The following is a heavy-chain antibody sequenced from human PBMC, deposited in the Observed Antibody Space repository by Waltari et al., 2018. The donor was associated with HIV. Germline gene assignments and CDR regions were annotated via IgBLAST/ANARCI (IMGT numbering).Heavy chain of an antibody. V-gene: IGHV3-66*02. J-gene: IGHJ6*02. Sequence: EVQLVESGGGLVQPGGSLRLSCAASGFTVSSNYMSWVRQAPGKGLEWVSVSYSGGSTYYADSGKGRFTISRDNSKNTLYLQMNSLRAEDTAVYYCAREADSAYYYYGMDVWGQGTTVTVSS. CDR1: GFTVSSNY. D-gene: IGHD1-26*01. CDR3: AREADSAYYYYGMDV. CDR2: SYSGGST.